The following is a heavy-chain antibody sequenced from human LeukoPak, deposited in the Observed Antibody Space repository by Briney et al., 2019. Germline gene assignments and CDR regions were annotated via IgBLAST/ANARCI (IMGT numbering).Heavy chain of an antibody. D-gene: IGHD3-10*01. CDR3: ARGNYYGQDY. CDR1: GFTFSSYW. Sequence: GGSLRLSCGASGFTFSSYWKHWVRQAPGNGLVWISRINSDGSTTSYADSVKGRFTISRDNAKNTLYLQMNSLRAEDTAVYYCARGNYYGQDYWGQGTLVTVSS. J-gene: IGHJ4*02. CDR2: INSDGSTT. V-gene: IGHV3-74*01.